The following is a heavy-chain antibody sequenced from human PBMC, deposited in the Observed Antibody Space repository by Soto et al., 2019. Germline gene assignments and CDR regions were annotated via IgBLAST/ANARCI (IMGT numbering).Heavy chain of an antibody. J-gene: IGHJ5*02. Sequence: GGSLRLSCAASGFTFSSYGMHWVRQAPGKGLEWVAVIWYDGSNKYYADSVKGRFTISRDNSKNTLYLQMNSLRAEDTAVYYCARGDYGDYREGPEYNWFDPWGQGTLVTVSS. CDR2: IWYDGSNK. CDR3: ARGDYGDYREGPEYNWFDP. D-gene: IGHD4-17*01. CDR1: GFTFSSYG. V-gene: IGHV3-33*01.